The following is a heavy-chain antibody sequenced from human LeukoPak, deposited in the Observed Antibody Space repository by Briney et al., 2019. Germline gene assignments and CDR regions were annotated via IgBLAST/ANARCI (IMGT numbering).Heavy chain of an antibody. J-gene: IGHJ4*02. V-gene: IGHV4-39*07. CDR1: GGSISSTSYY. CDR3: ARFDRYSSGPLDY. Sequence: SETLSLTCLVSGGSISSTSYYWGWIRQSPGRGLEWIGSFYYTGSIFDNRSLRSRVTISIDMSKNQFLLKLTSVTAADTAVYYCARFDRYSSGPLDYWGQGTLVTVSS. CDR2: FYYTGSI. D-gene: IGHD6-19*01.